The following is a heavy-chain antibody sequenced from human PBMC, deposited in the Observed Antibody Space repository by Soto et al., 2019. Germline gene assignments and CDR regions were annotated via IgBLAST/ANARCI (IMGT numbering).Heavy chain of an antibody. CDR1: GGPFNTFG. J-gene: IGHJ4*02. D-gene: IGHD2-2*01. Sequence: QVQLMQSGAEVTKPGSSVKVSCKASGGPFNTFGISWVRQAPGQGLEWMGGIIPKYGTTNYARRFQDRVTITADESTTTAYMELSSLRHDDTAIYYCARTRQRRPVFYVDYWGQGTPISVTS. V-gene: IGHV1-69*01. CDR2: IIPKYGTT. CDR3: ARTRQRRPVFYVDY.